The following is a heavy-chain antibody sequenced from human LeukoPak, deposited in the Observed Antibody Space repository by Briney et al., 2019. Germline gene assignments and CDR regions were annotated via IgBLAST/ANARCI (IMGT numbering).Heavy chain of an antibody. J-gene: IGHJ4*02. CDR1: GGSISSYY. Sequence: SETLSLTCTVSGGSISSYYWSWIRQPPGKGLKWIGYIYYSGSTNYNPSLKSRVTISVDTSKNQFSLKLSSVTAADTAVYYCARVLGSGSYYSDYWGQGTLVTVSS. V-gene: IGHV4-59*01. CDR2: IYYSGST. CDR3: ARVLGSGSYYSDY. D-gene: IGHD3-10*01.